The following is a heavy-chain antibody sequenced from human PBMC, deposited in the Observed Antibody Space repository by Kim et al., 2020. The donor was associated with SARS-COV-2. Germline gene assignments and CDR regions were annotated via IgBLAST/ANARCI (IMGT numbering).Heavy chain of an antibody. D-gene: IGHD3-10*01. V-gene: IGHV3-33*06. J-gene: IGHJ4*02. Sequence: GFSLILSFSASGFTFSSYGMHWVRQAPGKGLEWVAVIWYDGSNKYYADSVKGRFTISRDNSKNTLYLQMNSLRAEDTAVYYCAKSSRFGELYVLDYWGQG. CDR2: IWYDGSNK. CDR1: GFTFSSYG. CDR3: AKSSRFGELYVLDY.